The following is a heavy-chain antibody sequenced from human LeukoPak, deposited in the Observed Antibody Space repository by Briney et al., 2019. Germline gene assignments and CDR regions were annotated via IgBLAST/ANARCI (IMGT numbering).Heavy chain of an antibody. D-gene: IGHD3-10*01. J-gene: IGHJ4*02. CDR2: IYHSGST. CDR3: ARETRLRLLWFGESSNYKLDY. CDR1: GYSISSGYY. Sequence: PSETLSLTCTVSGYSISSGYYWGWIRQPPGKGLEWIGSIYHSGSTYYNPSLKSRVTISVDTSKNQFSLKLSSVTAADTAVYYCARETRLRLLWFGESSNYKLDYWGQGTLVTVSS. V-gene: IGHV4-38-2*02.